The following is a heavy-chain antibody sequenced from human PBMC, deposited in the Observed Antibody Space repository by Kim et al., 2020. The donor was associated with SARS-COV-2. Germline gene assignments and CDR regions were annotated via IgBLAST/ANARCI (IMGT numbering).Heavy chain of an antibody. CDR2: T. J-gene: IGHJ6*02. CDR3: ARDLDYYGMDV. V-gene: IGHV3-53*01. Sequence: TYYAGSVKGRFTIYRDNSENTLYLQMNSLRAEDTDVYYCARDLDYYGMDVWGQGTTVTVSS.